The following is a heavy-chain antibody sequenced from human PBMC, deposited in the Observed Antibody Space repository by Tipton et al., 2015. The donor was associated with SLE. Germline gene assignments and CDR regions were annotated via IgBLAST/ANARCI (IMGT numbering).Heavy chain of an antibody. J-gene: IGHJ3*02. Sequence: GSLRLSCAASGFTFSSYWMSWVRQAPGKGLEWVANIKQDGSEKYYVDSVRGRFTISRDNAKNSLYLQMNSLRAEDTAVYYCARKFEYYDFWRGYSPHDAFDIWGQGTMVTVSS. V-gene: IGHV3-7*01. CDR2: IKQDGSEK. CDR3: ARKFEYYDFWRGYSPHDAFDI. CDR1: GFTFSSYW. D-gene: IGHD3-3*01.